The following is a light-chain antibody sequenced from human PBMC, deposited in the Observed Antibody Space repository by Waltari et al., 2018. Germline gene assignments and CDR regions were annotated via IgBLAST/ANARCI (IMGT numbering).Light chain of an antibody. Sequence: DIQMTQSPASVSASVGDRLTITCRARQDISSWLAWYQQKPGKAPKLLIYTASSLQSGVPSRFSGSGSGTAFTLTITSLQPEDFATYYCQQVDSFPLTFGGGTKVDIK. CDR1: QDISSW. V-gene: IGKV1-12*01. J-gene: IGKJ4*01. CDR3: QQVDSFPLT. CDR2: TAS.